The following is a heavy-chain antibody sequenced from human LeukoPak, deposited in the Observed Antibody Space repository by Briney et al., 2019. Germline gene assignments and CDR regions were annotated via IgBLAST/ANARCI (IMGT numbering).Heavy chain of an antibody. Sequence: SETLSLTCTVSGGSISSYYWSWIRQPPGKGLEWIGYICYSGSTNYNPSLKSRVTISVDTSKNQFSLKLSSVTAADTAVYYCARLPYQGSSLDYWGQGTLVTVSS. V-gene: IGHV4-59*01. CDR2: ICYSGST. J-gene: IGHJ4*02. CDR3: ARLPYQGSSLDY. CDR1: GGSISSYY.